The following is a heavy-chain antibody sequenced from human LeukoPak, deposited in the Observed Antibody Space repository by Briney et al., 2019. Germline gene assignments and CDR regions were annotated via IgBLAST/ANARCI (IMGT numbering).Heavy chain of an antibody. J-gene: IGHJ4*02. Sequence: PGGSLRLSCAASGFTFSSYAMSWVRQAPGKGLEWVSAISGSGGSTHYADSVKGRFTISRDNSKNTLYLQMNSLRGDDTAVYYCAKDPGRYCSGGACIIDYWGQGTLVTVSS. D-gene: IGHD2-15*01. CDR3: AKDPGRYCSGGACIIDY. CDR1: GFTFSSYA. V-gene: IGHV3-23*01. CDR2: ISGSGGST.